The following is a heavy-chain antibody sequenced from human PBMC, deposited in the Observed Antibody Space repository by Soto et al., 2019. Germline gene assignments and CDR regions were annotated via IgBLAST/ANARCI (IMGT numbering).Heavy chain of an antibody. CDR2: INPSGGT. D-gene: IGHD4-4*01. CDR3: ARGEAYSNYPAR. V-gene: IGHV4-34*01. CDR1: GGSLSGYY. J-gene: IGHJ1*01. Sequence: SETLSLTCGVYGGSLSGYYWTWIPQPPGKGLEWIGEINPSGGTKYNPSLKSRVSISVDTSKNHFSLKLSSVTAADTAVYYCARGEAYSNYPARWGQGTPVIGSS.